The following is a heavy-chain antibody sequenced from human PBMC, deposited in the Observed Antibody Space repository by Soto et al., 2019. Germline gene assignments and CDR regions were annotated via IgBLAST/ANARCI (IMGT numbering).Heavy chain of an antibody. CDR1: GGSISSGDYY. D-gene: IGHD3-3*01. CDR2: IYYSGST. V-gene: IGHV4-30-4*01. J-gene: IGHJ6*02. CDR3: ARAGVVSSDVGMDV. Sequence: SEPLSPTCTVSGGSISSGDYYWSWIRQPPGKGLEWIGYIYYSGSTYYNPSLKSRVTIAVDTSKNQFSLKLSSVTAADTAVYYCARAGVVSSDVGMDVWGQGTTVTVSS.